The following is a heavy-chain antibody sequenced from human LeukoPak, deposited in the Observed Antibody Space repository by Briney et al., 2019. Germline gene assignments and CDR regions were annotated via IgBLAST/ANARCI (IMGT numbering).Heavy chain of an antibody. CDR2: IYYSGNT. D-gene: IGHD5-18*01. J-gene: IGHJ4*02. CDR3: ARVRGYSYDSSDFDY. CDR1: GDFISYYY. V-gene: IGHV4-59*01. Sequence: SETLSLTCTVSGDFISYYYWSWIRQPPGKGLEWIGKIYYSGNTNYNPSLKSRVTISVDTSKNQFSLKLSSVTAADTAVYYCARVRGYSYDSSDFDYWGQGTLVTVSS.